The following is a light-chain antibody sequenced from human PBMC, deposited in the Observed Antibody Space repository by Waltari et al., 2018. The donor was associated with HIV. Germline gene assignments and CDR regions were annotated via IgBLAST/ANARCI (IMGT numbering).Light chain of an antibody. CDR2: WAS. J-gene: IGKJ1*01. Sequence: DVVMTQSPDALVGSLGERVTINCKSSQSILSNSNKKNYLAWYQQRPGQPPKLLVYWASTRESVVPARFSGSGSGTDFTLTITNLQAEDAAIYYCQQYYRTPPAFGQGTKVEI. CDR3: QQYYRTPPA. CDR1: QSILSNSNKKNY. V-gene: IGKV4-1*01.